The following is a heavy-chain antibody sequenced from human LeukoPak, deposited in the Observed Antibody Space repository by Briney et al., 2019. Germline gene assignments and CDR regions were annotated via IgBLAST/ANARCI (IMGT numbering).Heavy chain of an antibody. V-gene: IGHV1-69*05. CDR2: IIPIFGTA. J-gene: IGHJ5*02. D-gene: IGHD3-10*01. CDR1: GGTFSSYA. Sequence: SVKVSCNASGGTFSSYAISWVRQAPGPGLEWMGRIIPIFGTANYAQKFQGRVTITTDESTSTDYMELSSLRSEDTAVYYGARGRRRFDGSGSYDGWFDPWGQGTLVTVSS. CDR3: ARGRRRFDGSGSYDGWFDP.